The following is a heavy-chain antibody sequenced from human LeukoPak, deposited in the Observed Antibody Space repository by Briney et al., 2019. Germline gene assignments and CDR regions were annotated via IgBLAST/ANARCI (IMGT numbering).Heavy chain of an antibody. D-gene: IGHD5-24*01. CDR1: GFTLKTFK. CDR2: ISSDSTYT. J-gene: IGHJ4*02. Sequence: PGGSPRLSCVVSGFTLKTFKMNWVRQAPGQGLEWVSSISSDSTYTSYTDSVKGRFTISGDNAKNSMYLQMDSLRAEDTAVYYCARVRRDGYYFDSWGQGTLVTVSS. CDR3: ARVRRDGYYFDS. V-gene: IGHV3-21*01.